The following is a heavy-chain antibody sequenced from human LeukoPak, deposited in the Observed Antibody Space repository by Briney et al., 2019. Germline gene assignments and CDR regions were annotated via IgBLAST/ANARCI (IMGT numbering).Heavy chain of an antibody. V-gene: IGHV3-48*01. CDR1: GFTFSDYS. CDR3: AKGGHSSGYLLDY. Sequence: GGSLRLSCAASGFTFSDYSMNWVRQAPGKGLEWVSYISASGGTSYYAASAKGRFTISRDNSKNTLYLQMNSLRAEDTAVHYCAKGGHSSGYLLDYWGQGTLVTVSS. CDR2: ISASGGTS. D-gene: IGHD3-22*01. J-gene: IGHJ4*02.